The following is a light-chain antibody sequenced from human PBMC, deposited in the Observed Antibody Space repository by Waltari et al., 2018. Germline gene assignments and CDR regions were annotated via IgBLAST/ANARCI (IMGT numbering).Light chain of an antibody. J-gene: IGLJ2*01. CDR2: DVS. V-gene: IGLV2-8*01. CDR1: SSDIGGYKF. CDR3: SSYAGSNNIL. Sequence: QSALTQPPSASGSPGQSVTISCPGTSSDIGGYKFVSWYQPHPGRAPKLMIYDVSKRPSGVPDRFSGSKSGNTASLTVSGLQAEDEADYYCSSYAGSNNILFGGGTKLTVL.